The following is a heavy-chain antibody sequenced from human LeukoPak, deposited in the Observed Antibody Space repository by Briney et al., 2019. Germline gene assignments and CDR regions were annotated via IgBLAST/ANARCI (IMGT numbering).Heavy chain of an antibody. Sequence: GESLKISRQGSGYSFTSYWIGWVRQMPGKGLEWMGIIYPADSDIRYSPSFQGQVTISADKSISTAYLQWSSLKASDTAMYYCARQEYCSGGSCYTWFDPWGQGTLVTVSS. J-gene: IGHJ5*02. V-gene: IGHV5-51*01. CDR1: GYSFTSYW. CDR2: IYPADSDI. D-gene: IGHD2-15*01. CDR3: ARQEYCSGGSCYTWFDP.